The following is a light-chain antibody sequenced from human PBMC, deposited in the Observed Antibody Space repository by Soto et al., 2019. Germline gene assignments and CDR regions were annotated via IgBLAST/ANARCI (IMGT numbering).Light chain of an antibody. J-gene: IGKJ4*01. CDR1: QSVNSNY. CDR3: QQYSNSPPLT. Sequence: EIVLTQSPGTLSLSQGERATLSCRASQSVNSNYLAWYQQKPGQAPRLLIKGASSRATGIPDRFSGSGSGTDFTLTISRLEPEDFAVYYCQQYSNSPPLTFGGGTKVDIK. V-gene: IGKV3-20*01. CDR2: GAS.